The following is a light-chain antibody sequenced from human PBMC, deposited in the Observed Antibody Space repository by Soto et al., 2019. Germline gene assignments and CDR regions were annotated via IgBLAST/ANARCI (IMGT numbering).Light chain of an antibody. Sequence: LRCTQSPSFLSDFVGDRVTITCRASQGISSSLAWYQQKPGEAPKLLIYAASTLQSGVPPRFSGSGSGTEFTLTISSLQPEDFARYYCQKLDSYPLTFGQGARLEIK. V-gene: IGKV1-9*01. CDR1: QGISSS. CDR3: QKLDSYPLT. CDR2: AAS. J-gene: IGKJ5*01.